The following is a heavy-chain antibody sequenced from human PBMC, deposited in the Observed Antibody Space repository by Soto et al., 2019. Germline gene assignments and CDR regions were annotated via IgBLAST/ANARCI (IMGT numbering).Heavy chain of an antibody. V-gene: IGHV4-34*01. CDR1: GGSFSGYY. J-gene: IGHJ4*02. Sequence: PSETLSLTCAVYGGSFSGYYWSWIRQPPGKGLEWIGEINHSGSTNYNPSLKSRVTISVDTSKNQFSLKLSSVTAADTAVYYCARVAGDFDYWGQGTLVTVSS. CDR2: INHSGST. CDR3: ARVAGDFDY. D-gene: IGHD6-19*01.